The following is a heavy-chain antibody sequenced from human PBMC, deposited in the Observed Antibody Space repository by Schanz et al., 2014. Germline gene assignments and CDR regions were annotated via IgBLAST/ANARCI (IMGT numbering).Heavy chain of an antibody. D-gene: IGHD3-10*01. CDR1: GFPFSDYF. V-gene: IGHV3-23*01. CDR2: ISGSGGST. CDR3: AKGRFGELSAFDI. Sequence: EVQLLESGGGLVQPGGSLRLSCTASGFPFSDYFMAWIRQAPGKGLEWVSAISGSGGSTYYADSVKGRFTISRDNSKNTLYLQMNSLRAEDTAVYYCAKGRFGELSAFDIWGQGTMVTVSS. J-gene: IGHJ3*02.